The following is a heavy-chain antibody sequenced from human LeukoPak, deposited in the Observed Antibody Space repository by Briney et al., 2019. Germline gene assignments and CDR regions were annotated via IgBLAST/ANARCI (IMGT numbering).Heavy chain of an antibody. CDR3: ARDVSRVAAGVDY. J-gene: IGHJ4*02. V-gene: IGHV3-30*04. CDR2: ISYDGSNK. Sequence: QTGGSLRLSCAASGFTFSSYAMHWVRQAPGKGLEWVAVISYDGSNKYYADSVKGRFTISRDNSKNTLYLQMNSLRAEDTVMYYCARDVSRVAAGVDYWGQGTLVTVS. CDR1: GFTFSSYA. D-gene: IGHD6-25*01.